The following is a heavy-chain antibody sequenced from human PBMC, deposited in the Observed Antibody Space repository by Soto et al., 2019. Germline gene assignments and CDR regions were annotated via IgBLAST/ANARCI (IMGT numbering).Heavy chain of an antibody. D-gene: IGHD3-10*01. CDR3: ARAMVRGTPAPDYYYYYGMDV. CDR1: GYTFTDYY. Sequence: QVQLVQSGAEVKKPGASVKVSCKASGYTFTDYYIHWVRQAPGQGLEWMGWINPNSGGTNYAQKFQSWVTLTRDTSISTAYMELSRLRSDDTAVYYCARAMVRGTPAPDYYYYYGMDVWGQGTTVTVSS. CDR2: INPNSGGT. V-gene: IGHV1-2*04. J-gene: IGHJ6*02.